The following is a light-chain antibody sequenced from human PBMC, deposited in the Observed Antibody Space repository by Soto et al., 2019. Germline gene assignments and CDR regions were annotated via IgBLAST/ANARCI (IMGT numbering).Light chain of an antibody. J-gene: IGKJ1*01. CDR2: DAS. CDR1: ETVNTW. CDR3: QQYKTYPLT. V-gene: IGKV1-5*01. Sequence: EIQMTQSPSTLSASVGARVTITCRASETVNTWLAWYQQKPGKAPTLVIYDASRLEGGVPSRFSGSGSGTDFTLTINSLQPDDFLTYYCQQYKTYPLTFGQGTKVEI.